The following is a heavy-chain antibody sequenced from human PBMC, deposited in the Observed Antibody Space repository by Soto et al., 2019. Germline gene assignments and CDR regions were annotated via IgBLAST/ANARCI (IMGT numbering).Heavy chain of an antibody. V-gene: IGHV1-18*01. J-gene: IGHJ4*02. CDR1: GYTFAIYA. D-gene: IGHD2-2*01. Sequence: QVQLLQSGAAAKKPWASVKVSCKASGYTFAIYAISWRRQAPGQGLEWMGWISAYNGNTNYEQKLQGRVTMTTDTSTSTAYMELRSLRSDDTAVYYCARDPPQPAYWGQGNLVTVSS. CDR2: ISAYNGNT. CDR3: ARDPPQPAY.